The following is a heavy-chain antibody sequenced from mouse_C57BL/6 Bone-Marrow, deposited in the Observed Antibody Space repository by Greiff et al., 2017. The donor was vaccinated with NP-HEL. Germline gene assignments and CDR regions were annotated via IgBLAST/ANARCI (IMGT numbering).Heavy chain of an antibody. Sequence: VQLQQSGAELVKPGASVKLSCTASGFNITDYYMHWVKQRTEQGLEWIGKIDPEDGETKYAPKFQGKATFTADTSSNTAYLQLSSLTSGDTAVYYCAKDCGSRGADWYFEVWGTGTTVTVSS. CDR2: IDPEDGET. D-gene: IGHD1-1*01. J-gene: IGHJ1*03. CDR3: AKDCGSRGADWYFEV. CDR1: GFNITDYY. V-gene: IGHV14-2*01.